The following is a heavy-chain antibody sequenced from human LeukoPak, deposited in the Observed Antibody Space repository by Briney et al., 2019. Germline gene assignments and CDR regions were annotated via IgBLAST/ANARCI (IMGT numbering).Heavy chain of an antibody. CDR3: ARASGDFWSGYTFDY. J-gene: IGHJ4*02. D-gene: IGHD3-3*01. V-gene: IGHV5-51*01. Sequence: GESLKISCKGSGSSFTDYWIGWVRQLPGKGLEWMGIIYRGDSDTRYSPSFRGQVTISADKSISTAYLQWRSLKASDTAMYYCARASGDFWSGYTFDYWGQGTLVTVSS. CDR1: GSSFTDYW. CDR2: IYRGDSDT.